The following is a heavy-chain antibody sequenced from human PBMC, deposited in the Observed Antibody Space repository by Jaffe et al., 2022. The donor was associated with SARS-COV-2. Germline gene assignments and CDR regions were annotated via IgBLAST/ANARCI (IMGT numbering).Heavy chain of an antibody. J-gene: IGHJ6*03. CDR2: IFSNDEK. Sequence: QVTLKESGPVLVKPTETLTLTCAVSGFSLSNGRMGVSWIRQPPGKALEWLAHIFSNDEKSYNTSLNSRLTISKDTSKSQVVLTVTNMDPVDTATYYCARMRGLEYYYYYHYMDVWGKGTTVTVSS. CDR3: ARMRGLEYYYYYHYMDV. CDR1: GFSLSNGRMG. V-gene: IGHV2-26*01. D-gene: IGHD5-12*01.